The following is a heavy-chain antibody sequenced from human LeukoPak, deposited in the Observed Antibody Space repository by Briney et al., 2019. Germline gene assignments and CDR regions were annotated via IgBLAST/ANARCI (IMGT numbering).Heavy chain of an antibody. CDR2: IKEDGSER. CDR1: AFIFSGHW. J-gene: IGHJ4*02. Sequence: GGSLRLSCEGSAFIFSGHWMNWVRQTPGKGLEWVASIKEDGSERQYVDSVKGRFSISRDNTKGSLFLQLNSLRAEDTAVYYCARSAIAARDDDFDYWGQGTLVTVSS. D-gene: IGHD6-6*01. V-gene: IGHV3-7*03. CDR3: ARSAIAARDDDFDY.